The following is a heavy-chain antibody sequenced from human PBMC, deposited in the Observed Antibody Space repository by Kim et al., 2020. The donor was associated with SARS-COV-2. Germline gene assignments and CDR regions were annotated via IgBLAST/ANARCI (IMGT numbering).Heavy chain of an antibody. Sequence: KGRLTISRDNSKNTLYLQMNSLRAEDTAVYYCARGGETYYYDSSGYNDYWGQGTLVTVSS. J-gene: IGHJ4*02. CDR3: ARGGETYYYDSSGYNDY. D-gene: IGHD3-22*01. V-gene: IGHV3-53*01.